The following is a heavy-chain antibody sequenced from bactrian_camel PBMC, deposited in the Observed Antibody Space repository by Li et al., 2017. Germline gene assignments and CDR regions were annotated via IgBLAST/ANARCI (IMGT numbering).Heavy chain of an antibody. CDR3: ATAWPRLWVGYFSY. Sequence: HVQLVESGGGLVQPGGSLRLSCAASGFTFSSDYMSWVRQAPGMGLEWVSSVEYDGTSTYYADSVKGRFAISRDNAKNTVYLQMNSLISEDTALYYCATAWPRLWVGYFSYWGQGTQVTVS. CDR1: GFTFSSDY. CDR2: VEYDGTST. D-gene: IGHD5*01. V-gene: IGHV3-2*01. J-gene: IGHJ4*01.